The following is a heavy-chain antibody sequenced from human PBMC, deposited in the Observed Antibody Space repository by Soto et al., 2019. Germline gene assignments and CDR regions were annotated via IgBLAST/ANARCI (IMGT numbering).Heavy chain of an antibody. CDR3: ARDNYMVAAAGTRYYYGMDV. Sequence: PGGSLRLSCAASGFTFSSYSMNWVRQAPGKGLEWVSSISSSSSYIYYADSVKGRFTISRDNAKSSLYLQMNSLRAEDTAVYYCARDNYMVAAAGTRYYYGMDVWGQGTTVTVSS. J-gene: IGHJ6*02. CDR1: GFTFSSYS. CDR2: ISSSSSYI. V-gene: IGHV3-21*01. D-gene: IGHD6-13*01.